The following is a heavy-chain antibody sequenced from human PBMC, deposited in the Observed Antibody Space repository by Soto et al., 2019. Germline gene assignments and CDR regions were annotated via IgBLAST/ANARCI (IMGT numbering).Heavy chain of an antibody. D-gene: IGHD3-16*01. CDR3: TKARLWGGYGSNSYCYNAVDL. Sequence: EMQLVESGGGLVQPGMSLRLSCAASGFTFDDYAMYWVRQVPGKGLEWVSGISWNSGRIGYADSVKGRFTISRDNARNSLYLQMNSLRPADTALYYCTKARLWGGYGSNSYCYNAVDLWGQGTTVTVSS. J-gene: IGHJ6*02. V-gene: IGHV3-9*01. CDR2: ISWNSGRI. CDR1: GFTFDDYA.